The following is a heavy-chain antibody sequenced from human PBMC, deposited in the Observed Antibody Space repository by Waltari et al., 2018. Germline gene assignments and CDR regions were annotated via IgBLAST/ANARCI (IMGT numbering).Heavy chain of an antibody. CDR1: GYTFSGNP. J-gene: IGHJ4*02. CDR2: INTGNDKT. CDR3: VREVTRGGGSFDS. V-gene: IGHV1-3*04. Sequence: QVHLVQSGAEVKKPGASVKVSCKASGYTFSGNPIHWVRQAPGQSLEWMGWINTGNDKTRYSQSFQGRVTFTRDTSASTAFMELSSLISDDTAVYFCVREVTRGGGSFDSWGQGTQVTVSS. D-gene: IGHD2-21*02.